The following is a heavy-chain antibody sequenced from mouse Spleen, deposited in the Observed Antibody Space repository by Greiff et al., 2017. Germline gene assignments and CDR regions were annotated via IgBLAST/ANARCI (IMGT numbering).Heavy chain of an antibody. Sequence: EVQLKQSGPELVKPGASVKISCKASGYSFTGYYMNWVKQSPEKSLEWIGEINPSTGGTTYNQKFKAKATLTVDKSSSTAYMQLKSLTSEDSAVYYCARNYGDYWFAYWGQGTLVTVSA. CDR3: ARNYGDYWFAY. J-gene: IGHJ3*01. D-gene: IGHD2-13*01. V-gene: IGHV1-42*01. CDR1: GYSFTGYY. CDR2: INPSTGGT.